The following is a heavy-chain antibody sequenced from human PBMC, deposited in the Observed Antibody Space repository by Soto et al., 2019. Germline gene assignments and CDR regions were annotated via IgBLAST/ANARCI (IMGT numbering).Heavy chain of an antibody. CDR1: VFTFGISA. V-gene: IGHV3-30*18. J-gene: IGHJ4*02. CDR3: AKDRYIGELSDFDC. Sequence: PGGSMRLSCASSVFTFGISAVHGARQAPGKGLGGVAVILYDGGTTNYAASVEGRFNMSRGHTKNTLYRQMNSLRPEPTDVYYCAKDRYIGELSDFDCWGQGTLVTVSS. CDR2: ILYDGGTT. D-gene: IGHD3-10*01.